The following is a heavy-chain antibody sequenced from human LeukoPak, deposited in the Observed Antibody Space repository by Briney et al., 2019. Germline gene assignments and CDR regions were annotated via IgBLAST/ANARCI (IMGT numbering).Heavy chain of an antibody. CDR2: ISSSGRII. D-gene: IGHD2-8*01. CDR3: ASVHYYGMEV. Sequence: GGSLRLSCAASGLTFSDYYMSWIRQAPGKGLEWVSYISSSGRIIYYADSVKGRFTISRDNAKNSLFLQMNSLRAEDTAVYYCASVHYYGMEVWGRGTTVTVSS. CDR1: GLTFSDYY. V-gene: IGHV3-11*01. J-gene: IGHJ6*02.